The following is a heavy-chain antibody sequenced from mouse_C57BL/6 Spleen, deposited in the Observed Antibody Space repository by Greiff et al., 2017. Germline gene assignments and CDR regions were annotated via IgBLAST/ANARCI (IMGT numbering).Heavy chain of an antibody. CDR1: GYTFTDYY. D-gene: IGHD1-1*01. Sequence: VQLQQSGPVLVKPGASVKMSCTASGYTFTDYYMNWVKQSHGQSLEWIGVINPYNGGTSSNQKFKGKATLTVDKSASTAYMELNSLTSEDSAVYYCARGAVITARAMDYWGQGTSVTVSS. CDR3: ARGAVITARAMDY. J-gene: IGHJ4*01. CDR2: INPYNGGT. V-gene: IGHV1-19*01.